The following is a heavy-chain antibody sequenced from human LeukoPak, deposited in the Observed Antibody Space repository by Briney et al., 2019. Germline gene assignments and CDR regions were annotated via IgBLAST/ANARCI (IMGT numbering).Heavy chain of an antibody. V-gene: IGHV5-51*01. CDR2: IYPGDSDT. D-gene: IGHD6-6*01. Sequence: GESLKISCKGSGYSFTSYWIGWVRQMPGKGREWMGIIYPGDSDTRYSPSFQGQVTISADKSISTAYLQWSSLKASDTAMYYCARHGIASRADFDYWGQGTLVTVSS. CDR1: GYSFTSYW. J-gene: IGHJ4*02. CDR3: ARHGIASRADFDY.